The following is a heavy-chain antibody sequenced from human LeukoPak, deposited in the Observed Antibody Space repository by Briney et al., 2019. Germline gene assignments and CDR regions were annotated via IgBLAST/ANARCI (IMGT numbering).Heavy chain of an antibody. D-gene: IGHD5-12*01. Sequence: GASVKVSCKASGYTFSNYAIHWVRQAPGQRLEWMGWINAGNGNTKYSQKFQGRVTITRDTSASTAYMELSSPRSEDTAVYSCARGVATNRYYFDYWGQGTLVTVSS. CDR2: INAGNGNT. J-gene: IGHJ4*02. V-gene: IGHV1-3*01. CDR1: GYTFSNYA. CDR3: ARGVATNRYYFDY.